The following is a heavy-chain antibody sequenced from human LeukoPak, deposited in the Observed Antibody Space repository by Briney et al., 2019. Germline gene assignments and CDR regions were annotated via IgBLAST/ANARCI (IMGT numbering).Heavy chain of an antibody. J-gene: IGHJ4*02. V-gene: IGHV3-21*01. CDR1: GFTFSSYS. CDR3: ARDDRVHGSESYYSVLLFEY. Sequence: GRSLRLSCAASGFTFSSYSMNWVRQAPGKGLEWVSAISRNSSSIYYADSVKGRFTISRDNAKNSLYLQMNSLRAEDTAVYYLARDDRVHGSESYYSVLLFEYWGEGALV. CDR2: ISRNSSSI. D-gene: IGHD3-10*01.